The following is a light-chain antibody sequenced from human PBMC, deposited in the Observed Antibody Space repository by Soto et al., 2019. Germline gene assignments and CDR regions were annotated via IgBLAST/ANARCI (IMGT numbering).Light chain of an antibody. CDR1: QSISHF. Sequence: DIQMTQSPSTLSASVGDRVTITCRASQSISHFLAWYQQKPGKVPKLLIYDASNLGSGVPSRFSGSGSGTDFPLPISGLEPDDFTTYYCQPYTSYSRAFGQGTKVDLK. V-gene: IGKV1-5*01. CDR2: DAS. CDR3: QPYTSYSRA. J-gene: IGKJ1*01.